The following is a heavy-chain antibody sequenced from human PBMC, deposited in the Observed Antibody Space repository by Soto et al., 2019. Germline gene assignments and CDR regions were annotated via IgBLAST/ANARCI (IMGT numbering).Heavy chain of an antibody. CDR2: IVPNVGTV. J-gene: IGHJ4*02. CDR1: GGTLSSFITYP. V-gene: IGHV1-69*06. CDR3: ARRDTSGIRGYLDT. D-gene: IGHD1-26*01. Sequence: QVQLVQSGPEVKKPGSSVKVSCKTSGGTLSSFITYPINWVRQAPGQGPEWMGGIVPNVGTVHYAQRFQGRDKTTADKSTGTSYMELHNLRSEDTALYDGARRDTSGIRGYLDTGGQGTLVTV.